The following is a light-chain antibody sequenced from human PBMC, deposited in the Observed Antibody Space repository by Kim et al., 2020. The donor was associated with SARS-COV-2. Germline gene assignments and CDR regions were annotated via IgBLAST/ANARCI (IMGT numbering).Light chain of an antibody. Sequence: QSALTQPASVSGSPGQSITISCTGASSDIGSYNLVSWYQQYPGKAPKLMLYEVSKRPSGVSNRFSGSKSGNTASLTISGLQGEDEADYYCCSHAGSRTFVFGTGTKVTVL. V-gene: IGLV2-23*02. CDR1: SSDIGSYNL. CDR3: CSHAGSRTFV. CDR2: EVS. J-gene: IGLJ1*01.